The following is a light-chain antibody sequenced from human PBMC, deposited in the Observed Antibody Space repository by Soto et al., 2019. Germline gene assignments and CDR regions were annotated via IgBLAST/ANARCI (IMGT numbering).Light chain of an antibody. J-gene: IGKJ5*01. CDR3: QQYNNWPLT. CDR2: DAA. V-gene: IGKV3-15*01. Sequence: EVVMTQSPATLSVSPGERVTLSCRASQSISRNLAWYQQRPGPPPRLLKYDAATRATGTPDRFSGSGSGTEFTLTISSLQSEDFAVYYCQQYNNWPLTFGQGTRLEIK. CDR1: QSISRN.